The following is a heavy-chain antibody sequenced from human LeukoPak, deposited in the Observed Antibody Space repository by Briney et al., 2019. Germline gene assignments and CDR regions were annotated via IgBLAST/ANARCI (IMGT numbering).Heavy chain of an antibody. Sequence: ASVKVSCKASGGTFSSYAISWVRQAPGQGLEWVGWISTYNGNAHYAQKLQGRVTMTIDTSTSTAYVELRSLRSDDTAVYYCARARDTSGWYLDAFGVWGQGTLVTVSS. V-gene: IGHV1-18*01. J-gene: IGHJ3*01. CDR2: ISTYNGNA. CDR3: ARARDTSGWYLDAFGV. CDR1: GGTFSSYA. D-gene: IGHD6-19*01.